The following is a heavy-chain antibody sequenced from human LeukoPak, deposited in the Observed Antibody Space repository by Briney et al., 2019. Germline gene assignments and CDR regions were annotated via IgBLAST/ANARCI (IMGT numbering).Heavy chain of an antibody. Sequence: GGSPRLSCAASGFTVRDFWMAWFRQAPGKGLEWVAHIKEDGTAKYYVDSVRGRFTISKGDDKNSLSLQMNSLRVEDTAVYYCVRGGWELDYWGQGTLVTVSS. CDR1: GFTVRDFW. V-gene: IGHV3-7*01. D-gene: IGHD4-23*01. CDR3: VRGGWELDY. J-gene: IGHJ4*02. CDR2: IKEDGTAK.